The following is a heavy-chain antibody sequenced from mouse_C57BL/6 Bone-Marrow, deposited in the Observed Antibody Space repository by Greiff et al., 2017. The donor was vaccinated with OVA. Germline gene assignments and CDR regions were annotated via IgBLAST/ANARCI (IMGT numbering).Heavy chain of an antibody. J-gene: IGHJ2*01. V-gene: IGHV5-6*01. Sequence: EVKVVESGGDLVKPGGSLKLSCAASGFTFSSYGMSWVRQTPDKRLEWVATISSGGSYTYYPDSVKGRFTISRDNAKNTLYLQRSSLKSEDTAMYYCARPPYYYGFPYYFDYWGQGTTLTVSS. CDR1: GFTFSSYG. CDR2: ISSGGSYT. CDR3: ARPPYYYGFPYYFDY. D-gene: IGHD1-1*01.